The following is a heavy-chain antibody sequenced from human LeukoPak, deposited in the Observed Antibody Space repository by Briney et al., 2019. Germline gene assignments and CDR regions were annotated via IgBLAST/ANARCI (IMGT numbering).Heavy chain of an antibody. CDR1: GGSMSSYY. V-gene: IGHV4-59*12. J-gene: IGHJ3*02. D-gene: IGHD6-13*01. Sequence: SETLSLTCTVSGGSMSSYYWSWIRQPPGKGLEWIGYLFNSGSTNYNPSLKSRVTISVDTSKNQFSLKLSSVTAADTAVYYCARETIAAAGRGNAFDIWGQGTMVTVSS. CDR3: ARETIAAAGRGNAFDI. CDR2: LFNSGST.